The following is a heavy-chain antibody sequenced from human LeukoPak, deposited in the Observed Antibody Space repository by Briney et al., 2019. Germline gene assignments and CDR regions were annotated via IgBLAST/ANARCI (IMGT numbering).Heavy chain of an antibody. V-gene: IGHV3-30-3*01. Sequence: GGSLRLSCAASGFTFSSYAMHWVRQAPGKGLEWVAVISYDGSNKYYADSVKGRFTISRDNSKNTLYLQMNSLRAEDTAVYYCASIMGSDYPDYWGQGTLVTVSS. CDR1: GFTFSSYA. J-gene: IGHJ4*02. CDR3: ASIMGSDYPDY. CDR2: ISYDGSNK. D-gene: IGHD3-10*01.